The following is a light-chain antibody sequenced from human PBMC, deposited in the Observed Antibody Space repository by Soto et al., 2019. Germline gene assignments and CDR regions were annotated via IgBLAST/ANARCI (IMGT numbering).Light chain of an antibody. Sequence: EIVLTHSPGTLSLSPGDRATLSCRASHSVSRTYLAWYQQKPGQAPRLLIYGTSDRATGTPDRFSGSGSGTDFTLTISRLEPEDSAVYYCQQFDESVTFGQGTRLEIK. CDR1: HSVSRTY. V-gene: IGKV3-20*01. CDR2: GTS. CDR3: QQFDESVT. J-gene: IGKJ5*01.